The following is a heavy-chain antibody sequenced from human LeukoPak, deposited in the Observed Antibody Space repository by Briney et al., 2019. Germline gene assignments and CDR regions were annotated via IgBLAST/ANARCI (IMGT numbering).Heavy chain of an antibody. CDR1: GFTLSGYS. D-gene: IGHD3-22*01. CDR3: ARLRRNSDRSDFFYYYDH. J-gene: IGHJ4*02. Sequence: PGGSLRLSCAASGFTLSGYSMNWVRQAPGKGLEWVASVNTVSSYIYYADSMRGRFTISRDNAKNSLFLQMNSLRAEDTAVYYCARLRRNSDRSDFFYYYDHWGQGTLVTVSS. CDR2: VNTVSSYI. V-gene: IGHV3-21*01.